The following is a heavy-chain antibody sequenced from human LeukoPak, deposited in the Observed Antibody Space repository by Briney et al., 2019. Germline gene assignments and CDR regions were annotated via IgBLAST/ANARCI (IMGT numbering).Heavy chain of an antibody. Sequence: GGSLRLSCAASGFTFSGSAMHWVRQASGKWLEWVGRIRSKANSYATAYAASVKGRFTISRDDSKNTAYLQMNSLKTEDTAVYYCTREPGRYYYDSSGYFDYWGQGTLVTVSS. J-gene: IGHJ4*02. CDR1: GFTFSGSA. CDR2: IRSKANSYAT. D-gene: IGHD3-22*01. CDR3: TREPGRYYYDSSGYFDY. V-gene: IGHV3-73*01.